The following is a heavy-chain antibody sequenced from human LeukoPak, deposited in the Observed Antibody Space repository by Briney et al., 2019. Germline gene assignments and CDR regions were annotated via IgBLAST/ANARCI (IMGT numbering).Heavy chain of an antibody. D-gene: IGHD5-18*01. V-gene: IGHV3-7*04. CDR1: GFTFSSYW. J-gene: IGHJ4*02. Sequence: GGSLRLSCAASGFTFSSYWMSWVRQAPGKGLEWVANIKQDGSEKYYVDSVKGRFTISRDNAKNSLYLQMNSLRAEDTAVYYCATDQPSGCSYGYVALGVSDYWGQGTLVTVSS. CDR2: IKQDGSEK. CDR3: ATDQPSGCSYGYVALGVSDY.